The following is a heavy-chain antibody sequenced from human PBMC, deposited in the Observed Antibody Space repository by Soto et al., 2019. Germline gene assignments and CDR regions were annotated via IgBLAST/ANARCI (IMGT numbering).Heavy chain of an antibody. D-gene: IGHD1-26*01. J-gene: IGHJ4*02. CDR3: AKPPGGELRYFDY. Sequence: EVQLLESGGGLVQPGGSLRLSCAASGFTFSSYAMSWVRQAPGKGLEWVSAISGSGGSTYYADSVKGRFTISRDNSKNTLYLQMNSLRAEDTAIYYCAKPPGGELRYFDYWGQGTLVTVSS. V-gene: IGHV3-23*01. CDR2: ISGSGGST. CDR1: GFTFSSYA.